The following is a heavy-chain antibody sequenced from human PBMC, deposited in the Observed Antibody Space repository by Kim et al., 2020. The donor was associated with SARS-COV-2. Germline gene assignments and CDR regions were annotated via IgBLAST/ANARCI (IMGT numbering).Heavy chain of an antibody. CDR2: ISYDGSNK. D-gene: IGHD6-6*01. V-gene: IGHV3-30*04. Sequence: GGSLRLSCAASGFTFSSYAMHWVRQAPGKGLEWVAVISYDGSNKYYADSVKGRFTISRDNSKNTLYLQMNSLRAEDTAVYYCARSGYSSSQLLFKYWGQGTLVTVSS. J-gene: IGHJ4*02. CDR3: ARSGYSSSQLLFKY. CDR1: GFTFSSYA.